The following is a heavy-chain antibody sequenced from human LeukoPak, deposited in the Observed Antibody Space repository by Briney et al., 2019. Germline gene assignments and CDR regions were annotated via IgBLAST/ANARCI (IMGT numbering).Heavy chain of an antibody. CDR1: GGSFSGYY. V-gene: IGHV4-34*01. D-gene: IGHD4-17*01. J-gene: IGHJ5*02. Sequence: SETLSLTCAVYGGSFSGYYWSWIRQPPGKRLEWIGEINHSGSTNYNPSLKSRVTISVDTSKNQFSLKLSSVTAADTAVYYCARGSTVTTSKWFDPWGQGTLVTVSS. CDR3: ARGSTVTTSKWFDP. CDR2: INHSGST.